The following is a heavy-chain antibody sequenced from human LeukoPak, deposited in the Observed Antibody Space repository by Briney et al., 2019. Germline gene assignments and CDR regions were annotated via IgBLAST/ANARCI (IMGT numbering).Heavy chain of an antibody. CDR3: ASFPRSIAAAGTNY. Sequence: KPGGSLRLSCAASGFTFSSYSMTWVRQAPGKGLEWVSSISSSSSYIYYADSVKGRFTISRDNAKNSLYLQMNSLRAEDTAVYYCASFPRSIAAAGTNYWGQGTLVTVSS. CDR1: GFTFSSYS. CDR2: ISSSSSYI. J-gene: IGHJ4*02. D-gene: IGHD6-13*01. V-gene: IGHV3-21*01.